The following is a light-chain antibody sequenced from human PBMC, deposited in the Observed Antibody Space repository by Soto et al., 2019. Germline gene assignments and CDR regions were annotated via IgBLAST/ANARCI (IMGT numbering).Light chain of an antibody. CDR1: NIGSKS. V-gene: IGLV3-21*04. CDR3: QVWNSRSDVV. J-gene: IGLJ2*01. CDR2: YDG. Sequence: SYELTQPPSVSVAPGKTAILTCGGNNIGSKSVHWFHKKPGQAPVLVIYYDGDRPAGIPERFSGSNSGDTATLIISRVEAGDEADYYCQVWNSRSDVVFGGGTKLTVL.